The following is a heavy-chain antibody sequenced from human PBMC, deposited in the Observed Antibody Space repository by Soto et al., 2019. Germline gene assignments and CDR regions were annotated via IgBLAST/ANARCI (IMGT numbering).Heavy chain of an antibody. J-gene: IGHJ4*02. CDR3: ARAQSMITFGGVIVRIPDY. D-gene: IGHD3-16*02. V-gene: IGHV4-59*01. CDR1: GGSISSYY. CDR2: TYYSGST. Sequence: SETLSLTCTVSGGSISSYYWSWIRQPPGKGLEWIGYTYYSGSTNYNPSLKSRVTISVDTSKNQFSLKLSSVTAADTAVYYCARAQSMITFGGVIVRIPDYWGQGTLVTVSS.